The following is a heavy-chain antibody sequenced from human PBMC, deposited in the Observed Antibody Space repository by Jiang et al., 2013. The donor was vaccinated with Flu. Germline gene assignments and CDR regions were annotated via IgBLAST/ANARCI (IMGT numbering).Heavy chain of an antibody. CDR2: INTGIGNT. J-gene: IGHJ4*02. D-gene: IGHD1-26*01. V-gene: IGHV1-3*04. CDR3: ARGVGLLYYFDY. Sequence: KVSCKASGYTFTNYAIHWVRQAPGQRLEWMGWINTGIGNTKYSQKFQGRVTITRDTSASTAYMELSSLRSEDTAVFYCARGVGLLYYFDYWSQGTLVTVSS. CDR1: GYTFTNYA.